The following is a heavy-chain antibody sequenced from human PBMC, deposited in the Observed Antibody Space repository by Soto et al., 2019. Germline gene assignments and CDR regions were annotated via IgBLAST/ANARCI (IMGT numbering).Heavy chain of an antibody. CDR2: ISGSGGST. D-gene: IGHD3-22*01. V-gene: IGHV3-23*01. J-gene: IGHJ6*02. CDR3: AKENYYDSSGYSNYYYYGMDV. CDR1: GFTFSSYA. Sequence: GGSLRLSCAASGFTFSSYAMSWVRQAPGKGLEWVSAISGSGGSTYYADSVKGRFTISRDNSKNTLYLQMNSLRAEDTAVYYCAKENYYDSSGYSNYYYYGMDVWGQGTTVTVSS.